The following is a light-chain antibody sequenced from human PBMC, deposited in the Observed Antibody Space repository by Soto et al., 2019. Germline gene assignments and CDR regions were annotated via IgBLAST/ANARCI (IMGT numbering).Light chain of an antibody. CDR2: SNN. J-gene: IGLJ3*02. CDR1: GSNIGSNT. V-gene: IGLV1-44*01. CDR3: AAWDDSLNGWV. Sequence: QSVLTQPPSASGAPGQRVTISCSGSGSNIGSNTVNWYQQLPGTAPKLLIYSNNQRPSGDPDRFSGSKSGTSASLAISGLQSDDEADYYCAAWDDSLNGWVFGGGTKVTVL.